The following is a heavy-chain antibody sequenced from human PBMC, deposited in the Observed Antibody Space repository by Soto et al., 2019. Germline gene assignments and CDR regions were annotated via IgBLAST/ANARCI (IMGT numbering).Heavy chain of an antibody. Sequence: PGGSLRLSCQTSGSSFSSYAMHWVRQAPGKGLQWVGVIPYDGSHKFYGESVKGRFTISRDNSKNTLYLQMPSLTTEDTGIYYCAKVAGVATGGTVGGLDPWGQGTLVTVSS. CDR2: IPYDGSHK. D-gene: IGHD6-13*01. J-gene: IGHJ5*02. V-gene: IGHV3-30*18. CDR3: AKVAGVATGGTVGGLDP. CDR1: GSSFSSYA.